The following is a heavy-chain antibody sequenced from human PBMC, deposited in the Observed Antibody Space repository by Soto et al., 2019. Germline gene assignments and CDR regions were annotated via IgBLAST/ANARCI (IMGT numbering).Heavy chain of an antibody. V-gene: IGHV4-30-2*01. CDR3: ARTPDI. CDR1: GGSISSSSYS. CDR2: IYYGST. J-gene: IGHJ3*02. Sequence: SETLSLTCTVSGGSISSSSYSWSWIRQPPGKGLEWIGYIYYGSTYYNPSLKSRVTISVDRSKNQFSLKLSSVTAADTAVYYCARTPDIWGQGTMVTVSS.